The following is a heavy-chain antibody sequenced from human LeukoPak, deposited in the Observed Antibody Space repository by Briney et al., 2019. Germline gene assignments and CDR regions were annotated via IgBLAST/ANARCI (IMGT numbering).Heavy chain of an antibody. CDR2: IYYSGST. D-gene: IGHD3-10*01. Sequence: TSETLSLTCTVSGGSISSYYWSWIRQPPGKGLEWIGYIYYSGSTNYNPSLKSRVTISVDTSKNQFSLKLSSVTAADTAVYYCARALLWFGELRSYYFDYWGQGTLVTVSS. CDR1: GGSISSYY. V-gene: IGHV4-59*01. CDR3: ARALLWFGELRSYYFDY. J-gene: IGHJ4*02.